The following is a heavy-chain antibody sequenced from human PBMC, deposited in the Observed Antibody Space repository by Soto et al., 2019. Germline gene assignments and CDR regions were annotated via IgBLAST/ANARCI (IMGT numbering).Heavy chain of an antibody. J-gene: IGHJ4*02. Sequence: LNISCKGSGYSFTSSWIAWVRQMPGKGLEWMGIIYPGDSETRYSPSFQGQVTISADKSISTAYLQWSSLKASDTAMYYCARHGGGSSNWLGYWGQGTLVTVSS. V-gene: IGHV5-51*01. CDR2: IYPGDSET. CDR1: GYSFTSSW. CDR3: ARHGGGSSNWLGY. D-gene: IGHD1-26*01.